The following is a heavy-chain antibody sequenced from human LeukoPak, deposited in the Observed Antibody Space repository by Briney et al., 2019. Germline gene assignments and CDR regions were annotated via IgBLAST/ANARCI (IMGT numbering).Heavy chain of an antibody. Sequence: PGGSLRLSCAASGFIFSNYALMWLRQSPGEGLEWVSAIRGSGGGTFYADSVKGRFTISRDNSKNTLYLQMNGLRAEDTAVYYCARDPNGDYIGAFDMWGRGTLVTVSS. CDR1: GFIFSNYA. CDR3: ARDPNGDYIGAFDM. V-gene: IGHV3-23*01. CDR2: IRGSGGGT. J-gene: IGHJ3*02. D-gene: IGHD4-17*01.